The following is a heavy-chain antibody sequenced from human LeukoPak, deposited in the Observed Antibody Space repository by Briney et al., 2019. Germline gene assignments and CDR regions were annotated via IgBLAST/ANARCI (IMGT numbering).Heavy chain of an antibody. J-gene: IGHJ4*02. CDR2: ISGTT. D-gene: IGHD4-17*01. CDR1: GGSISSYY. CDR3: ARHSWVNGYFDY. V-gene: IGHV4-59*08. Sequence: SETLSLTCTVSGGSISSYYWSWIRQPPGKGLEWIGYISGTTNYNPSLKSRVTISQDTSKNQFSLKLTSVTAADTAVYYCARHSWVNGYFDYWGQGTLVTVSS.